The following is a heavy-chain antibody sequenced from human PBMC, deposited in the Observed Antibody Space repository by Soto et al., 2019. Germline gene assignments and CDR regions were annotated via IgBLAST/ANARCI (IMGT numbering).Heavy chain of an antibody. D-gene: IGHD3-22*01. CDR1: AGSISRSNYY. CDR2: MYSSGNT. CDR3: ASQPYDSSGYYYGA. Sequence: QLQLQESGPGLVKPSETLSLTCTVSAGSISRSNYYWGWIRQPPGKGLEWIGSMYSSGNTYYNPSPKSRVTISVDTSKTQFSLKLTSVTAADTAVYYCASQPYDSSGYYYGAWGQGTLVTVSS. V-gene: IGHV4-39*01. J-gene: IGHJ5*02.